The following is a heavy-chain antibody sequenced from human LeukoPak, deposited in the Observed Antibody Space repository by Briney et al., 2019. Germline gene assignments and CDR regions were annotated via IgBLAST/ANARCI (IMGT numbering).Heavy chain of an antibody. D-gene: IGHD5-18*01. CDR3: ARIVDTTMIISY. V-gene: IGHV1-46*03. Sequence: ASVKVSCKASGYTFATYSMHWVRQAPGQGLEWMGMINPSGGNTSYAQKFQGRVTMTRDTSTSTVYMELSSLRSDDTAVYYCARIVDTTMIISYWGQGTLVTVSS. J-gene: IGHJ4*02. CDR1: GYTFATYS. CDR2: INPSGGNT.